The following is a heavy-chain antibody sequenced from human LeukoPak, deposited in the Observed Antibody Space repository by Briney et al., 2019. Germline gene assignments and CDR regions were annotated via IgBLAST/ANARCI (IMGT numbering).Heavy chain of an antibody. Sequence: GGSLRLSCAASGFTFDDYAMHWVRQAPGTGLERVSGISWNSGSIGYADSVKGRFTISRDNAKNSLYLQMNSLRAEDTALYYCAKDAMPRYYYMDVWGKGTTVTVSS. CDR3: AKDAMPRYYYMDV. V-gene: IGHV3-9*01. D-gene: IGHD2-2*01. CDR2: ISWNSGSI. J-gene: IGHJ6*03. CDR1: GFTFDDYA.